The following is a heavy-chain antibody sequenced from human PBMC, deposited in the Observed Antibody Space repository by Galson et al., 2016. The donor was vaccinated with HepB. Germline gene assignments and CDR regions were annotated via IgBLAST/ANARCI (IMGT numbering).Heavy chain of an antibody. CDR1: GFTFNSYA. J-gene: IGHJ3*01. Sequence: SLRLSCAASGFTFNSYAMHWVRQDPGKGLEWVTLIWYDGSYKYYADSVKGRFTISRENSKNTLYLQMDSLRAEDTAVYYCAKDLGSGSWPNDAFDAWGQGTMVTVSS. CDR3: AKDLGSGSWPNDAFDA. D-gene: IGHD3-10*01. V-gene: IGHV3-33*06. CDR2: IWYDGSYK.